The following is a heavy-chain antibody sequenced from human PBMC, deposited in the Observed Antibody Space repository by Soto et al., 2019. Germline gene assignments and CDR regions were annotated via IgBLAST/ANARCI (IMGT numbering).Heavy chain of an antibody. V-gene: IGHV4-34*01. CDR1: GGSFSGYY. Sequence: SETLSLTCAVYGGSFSGYYWSWIRQPPGKGLEWIGEINHSGSTNYNPSLKSRVTISVDTSKNQFSLKLSSVTAADTAVYYCARSPVGKRLDYWGQGTLVTASS. J-gene: IGHJ4*02. D-gene: IGHD3-22*01. CDR2: INHSGST. CDR3: ARSPVGKRLDY.